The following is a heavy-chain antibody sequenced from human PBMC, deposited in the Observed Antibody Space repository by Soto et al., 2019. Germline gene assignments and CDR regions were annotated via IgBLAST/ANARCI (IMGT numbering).Heavy chain of an antibody. CDR3: ARSGYCSSTSCQPPGRHYYYYYGMDV. V-gene: IGHV1-18*01. J-gene: IGHJ6*02. CDR1: GYTFTSYG. Sequence: ASVKVSCKASGYTFTSYGISWVRQAPGQGLEWMGWISAYNGNTNYAQKLQGRVTMTTDTSTSTAYMELRSLRSDDTAVYYCARSGYCSSTSCQPPGRHYYYYYGMDVWGQGTTVTVSS. D-gene: IGHD2-2*01. CDR2: ISAYNGNT.